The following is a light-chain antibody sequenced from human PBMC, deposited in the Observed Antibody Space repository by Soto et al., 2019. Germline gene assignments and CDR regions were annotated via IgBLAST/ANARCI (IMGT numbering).Light chain of an antibody. CDR1: QSISSY. CDR2: AAS. J-gene: IGKJ2*01. V-gene: IGKV1-39*01. CDR3: QQSYSTPLYT. Sequence: DIQMTQSPSSLSASVGDRVTITCRASQSISSYLNWYQQKPGKAPKLLIYAASSLQSGVASRFSGSGSGTDFTLTISSLQPEDFATYYCQQSYSTPLYTFCQGTKLEIK.